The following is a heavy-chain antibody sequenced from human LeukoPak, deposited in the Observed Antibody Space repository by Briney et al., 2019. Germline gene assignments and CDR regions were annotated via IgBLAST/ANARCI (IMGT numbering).Heavy chain of an antibody. D-gene: IGHD3-16*01. CDR3: GRAFPPLRTSSVGDL. V-gene: IGHV3-69-1*02. J-gene: IGHJ4*02. CDR2: ISGLSTHI. CDR1: GFTFSDYD. Sequence: GGSLRLSCSASGFTFSDYDMNWVRQAPGKGLEWVSSISGLSTHIYYGDSVKGRFSISRDNAKNSVYLQMNSLGVEDTAIYYCGRAFPPLRTSSVGDLWGQGILVTVSS.